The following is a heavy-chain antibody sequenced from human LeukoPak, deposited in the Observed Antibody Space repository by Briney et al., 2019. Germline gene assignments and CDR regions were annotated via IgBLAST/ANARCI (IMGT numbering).Heavy chain of an antibody. Sequence: SETLSLTCTVSGGSISSSSYYWGWIRQPPGKGLEWIGSIYYSGSTYYNPSLKSGVTISIDKSRKQLSLKLNSVTTADTAVYYCARTSASYYYYMDVWGNGTTVTISS. CDR1: GGSISSSSYY. V-gene: IGHV4-39*07. CDR3: ARTSASYYYYMDV. J-gene: IGHJ6*03. D-gene: IGHD3-3*01. CDR2: IYYSGST.